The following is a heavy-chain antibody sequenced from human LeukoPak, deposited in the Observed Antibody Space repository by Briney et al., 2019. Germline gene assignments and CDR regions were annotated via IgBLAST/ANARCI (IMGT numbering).Heavy chain of an antibody. CDR2: MNPNSGNT. CDR1: GYTFTSYD. V-gene: IGHV1-8*01. J-gene: IGHJ6*03. Sequence: GASVKVSCKASGYTFTSYDINWVRQATGQGLEWMGWMNPNSGNTGYAQKFQGRVTMTRNTSISTAYMELSSLRSEDTAVYYCARVGIAAAGIYYYYYMDVWGKGTTVTISS. D-gene: IGHD6-13*01. CDR3: ARVGIAAAGIYYYYYMDV.